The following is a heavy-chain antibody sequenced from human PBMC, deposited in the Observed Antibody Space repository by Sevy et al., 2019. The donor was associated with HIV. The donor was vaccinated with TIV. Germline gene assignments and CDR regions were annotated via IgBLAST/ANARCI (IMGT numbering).Heavy chain of an antibody. Sequence: GGSLRLSCAASGFTFSNAWMSWVRQAPGKGLEWVGRIKSKTDGGTTDYAAPVKGRFTISRDDSKNTLYLQMNSLKTEDTAVYYCTLSTTGTTRDYYYYYGMDVWGQGTTVTVS. CDR2: IKSKTDGGTT. CDR1: GFTFSNAW. J-gene: IGHJ6*02. V-gene: IGHV3-15*01. D-gene: IGHD1-1*01. CDR3: TLSTTGTTRDYYYYYGMDV.